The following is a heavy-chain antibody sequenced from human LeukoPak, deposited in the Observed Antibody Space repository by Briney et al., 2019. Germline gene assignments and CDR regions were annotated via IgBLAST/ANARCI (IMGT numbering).Heavy chain of an antibody. D-gene: IGHD3-22*01. V-gene: IGHV4-39*01. CDR1: GGSISSSSYY. CDR2: IYYSGST. CDR3: ATQGITMNSFDI. J-gene: IGHJ3*02. Sequence: PSETLSLTCTVSGGSISSSSYYWGWIRQPPGKGLEWIGSIYYSGSTYYNPSLKSRVTISVDTSKNQFSLKLSSVTAADTAVYYCATQGITMNSFDIWGQGTMVTVSS.